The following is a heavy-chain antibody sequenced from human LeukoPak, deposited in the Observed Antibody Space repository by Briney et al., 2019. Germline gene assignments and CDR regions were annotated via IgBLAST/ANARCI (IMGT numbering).Heavy chain of an antibody. D-gene: IGHD3-22*01. CDR3: ARSSSGYDAFDI. J-gene: IGHJ3*02. V-gene: IGHV1-18*01. CDR2: ISAYNGNT. CDR1: GYTFTSYG. Sequence: VASVTVSCKASGYTFTSYGISWVRQAPGQGLEWMGWISAYNGNTNYAQKFQGRVTMTRDTSTSTVYMELSSLRSEDTAVYYCARSSSGYDAFDIWGQGTMVTVSS.